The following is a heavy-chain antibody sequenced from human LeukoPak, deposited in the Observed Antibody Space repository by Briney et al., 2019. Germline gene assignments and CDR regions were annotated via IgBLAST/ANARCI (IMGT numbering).Heavy chain of an antibody. CDR1: GFTFSSYG. Sequence: PGGSPRLSCAASGFTFSSYGMHWVRQAPGKGLEWVAVISDDGSNKYYADSVKGRFTISRDNSKNTLYLQMNSLRAEDTAVYYCARDPSNSGSYYVLDYWGQGNLVTVSS. D-gene: IGHD1-26*01. V-gene: IGHV3-30*03. J-gene: IGHJ4*02. CDR2: ISDDGSNK. CDR3: ARDPSNSGSYYVLDY.